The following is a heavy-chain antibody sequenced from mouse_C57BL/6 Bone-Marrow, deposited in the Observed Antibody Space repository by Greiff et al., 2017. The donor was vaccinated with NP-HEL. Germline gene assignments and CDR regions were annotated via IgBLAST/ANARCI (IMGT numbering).Heavy chain of an antibody. CDR1: GYSITSGYD. Sequence: VQLQQSGPGMVKPSQSLSLTCTVTGYSITSGYDWHWIRHFPGNKLEWMGYISYSGSTNYNPSLKSRISITHDTSKHHFFLKLHSVTTEDTATYYCARSTGIYYAMDYWGQGTSVTVSS. J-gene: IGHJ4*01. V-gene: IGHV3-1*01. CDR2: ISYSGST. CDR3: ARSTGIYYAMDY.